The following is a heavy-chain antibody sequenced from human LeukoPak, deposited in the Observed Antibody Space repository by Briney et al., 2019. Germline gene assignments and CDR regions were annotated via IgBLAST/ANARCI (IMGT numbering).Heavy chain of an antibody. CDR3: VRGSYGAYDY. V-gene: IGHV3-66*01. J-gene: IGHJ4*02. CDR1: GFSVNTNY. Sequence: GGSLRLSCAASGFSVNTNYMTWVRQAPGKGLEWVSVLYSGGGAYYADSVKDRFTISRDYSQNTLLLQMNSLRAEDTAVYYCVRGSYGAYDYWGQGSLVTVSS. CDR2: LYSGGGA. D-gene: IGHD4-17*01.